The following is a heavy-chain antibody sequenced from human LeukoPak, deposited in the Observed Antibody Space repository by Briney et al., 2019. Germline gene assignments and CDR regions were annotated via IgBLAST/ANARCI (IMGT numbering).Heavy chain of an antibody. CDR3: ARLDEGYCSSTSCAKPPLVRDVDY. D-gene: IGHD2-2*01. V-gene: IGHV1-46*01. Sequence: ASVKVSCKASGYTFTSYYMHWVRQAPGQGLEWMGIINPSGGSTSYAQKFQGRVTMTRGTSTSTVYMELSSLRSEDTAVYYCARLDEGYCSSTSCAKPPLVRDVDYWGQGTLVTVSS. CDR2: INPSGGST. J-gene: IGHJ4*02. CDR1: GYTFTSYY.